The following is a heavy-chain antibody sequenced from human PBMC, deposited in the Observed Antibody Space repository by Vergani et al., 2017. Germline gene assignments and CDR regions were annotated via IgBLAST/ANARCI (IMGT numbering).Heavy chain of an antibody. Sequence: QLQLQESGSGLVKPSQTLSLTCAVSGGSISSGGYSWSWIRQPPGKGLEWIGYIYHSGSTYYNPSLKSRVTISVDRSKNQFSLKLCSVTAADTAVYYCARGLTICCSSTSCYRYYYYYYGMDVWGQGP. D-gene: IGHD2-2*01. J-gene: IGHJ6*02. V-gene: IGHV4-30-2*01. CDR3: ARGLTICCSSTSCYRYYYYYYGMDV. CDR1: GGSISSGGYS. CDR2: IYHSGST.